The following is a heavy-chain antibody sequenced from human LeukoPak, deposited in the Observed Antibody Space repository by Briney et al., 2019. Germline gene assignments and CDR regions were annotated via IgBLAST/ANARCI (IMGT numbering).Heavy chain of an antibody. D-gene: IGHD6-19*01. CDR1: GFTFADYA. Sequence: GGSLRLSCTASGFTFADYAMSWLRQAPGKGLEWVGFIRSKAYGETTEYAASVKGRFTISRDDSKSIAYLQMNSLKTEDTAMYYCTRPLSNSGDIDAFDIWGQGTMVTVSS. V-gene: IGHV3-49*03. J-gene: IGHJ3*02. CDR2: IRSKAYGETT. CDR3: TRPLSNSGDIDAFDI.